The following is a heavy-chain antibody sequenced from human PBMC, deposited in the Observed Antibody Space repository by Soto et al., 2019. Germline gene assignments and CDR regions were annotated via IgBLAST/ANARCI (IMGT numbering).Heavy chain of an antibody. V-gene: IGHV5-51*01. D-gene: IGHD1-26*01. CDR1: GYSFTSYW. Sequence: GESLKISCKGSGYSFTSYWIGWVRQMPGKGLEWMGIIYPGDSDTRYSPSFQGQVTISADNSKNTVHLQMNSLRAEDTAVYYCARDQTGSYPYNWFDPWGQGTLVTVSS. CDR2: IYPGDSDT. CDR3: ARDQTGSYPYNWFDP. J-gene: IGHJ5*02.